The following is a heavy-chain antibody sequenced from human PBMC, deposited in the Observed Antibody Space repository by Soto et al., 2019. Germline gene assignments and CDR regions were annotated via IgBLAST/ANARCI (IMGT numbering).Heavy chain of an antibody. V-gene: IGHV4-39*01. CDR1: GGSISSSSYY. D-gene: IGHD3-3*01. CDR3: ARHVRVDYDFWSGYYTFAFDI. Sequence: QLQLQESGPGLVKPSETLSLTCTVSGGSISSSSYYWGWIRQPPGKGLEWIGCIYYSGSTYYNPSLKSLVTISVDTSKNQFSLKLSSVTAADTAVYYCARHVRVDYDFWSGYYTFAFDIWGQGTMVTVSS. CDR2: IYYSGST. J-gene: IGHJ3*02.